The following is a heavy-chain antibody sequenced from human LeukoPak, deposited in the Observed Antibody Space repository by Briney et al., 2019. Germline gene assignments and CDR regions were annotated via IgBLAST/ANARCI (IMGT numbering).Heavy chain of an antibody. V-gene: IGHV4-61*02. CDR3: ARGGITIFGVVITSEFDP. CDR1: GGSISSGSYY. J-gene: IGHJ5*02. D-gene: IGHD3-3*01. Sequence: KSSETLSLTCTVSGGSISSGSYYWSWIRQPAGKGLEWIGRIYTSGSTNYNPSLKSRVTISVDTSKNQFSLKLSSVTAADTAVYYCARGGITIFGVVITSEFDPWGQGTLVTVSS. CDR2: IYTSGST.